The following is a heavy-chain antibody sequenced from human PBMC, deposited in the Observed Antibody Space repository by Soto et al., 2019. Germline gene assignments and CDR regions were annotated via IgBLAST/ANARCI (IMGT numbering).Heavy chain of an antibody. CDR3: ASEQNTGAYRTAAY. CDR2: ISYDETKK. Sequence: QVQLVESGGGVVQPGGSLRLSCAASGFSFSNYDMHWVRQAPGKGLEWLAVISYDETKKHYADSVKGRFTISRDNSKNTLYLQMSGLRAEDTALYACASEQNTGAYRTAAYWGQGTLVTVSS. D-gene: IGHD7-27*01. CDR1: GFSFSNYD. V-gene: IGHV3-30-3*01. J-gene: IGHJ4*02.